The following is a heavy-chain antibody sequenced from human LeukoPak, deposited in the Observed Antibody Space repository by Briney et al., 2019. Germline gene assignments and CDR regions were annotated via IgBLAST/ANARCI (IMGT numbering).Heavy chain of an antibody. CDR2: ISGSGGST. D-gene: IGHD2-8*02. CDR3: AKDRPNTGPEFDAFDI. V-gene: IGHV3-23*01. Sequence: GGSLRLSCAASGFTFSSYAISWVRQAPGKGLEWVSAISGSGGSTYYADSVKGRFTISRDNSKNMLYLQMNSLRAEDTAVYYCAKDRPNTGPEFDAFDIWGQGTMVTVSS. CDR1: GFTFSSYA. J-gene: IGHJ3*02.